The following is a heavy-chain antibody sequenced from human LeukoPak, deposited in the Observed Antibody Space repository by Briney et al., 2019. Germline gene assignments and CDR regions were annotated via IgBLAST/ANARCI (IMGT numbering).Heavy chain of an antibody. J-gene: IGHJ5*02. D-gene: IGHD2-21*01. CDR3: ARAAYDSNWFDP. CDR1: GYIFTGYY. CDR2: INPNSGGT. V-gene: IGHV1-2*02. Sequence: ASVKVSCKASGYIFTGYYMHWVRQAPGQGLEWMGWINPNSGGTNYAQKFQGRVTMTRDTSISTAYMGLSRLRSDDTAVYYYARAAYDSNWFDPWGQGTLVTVSS.